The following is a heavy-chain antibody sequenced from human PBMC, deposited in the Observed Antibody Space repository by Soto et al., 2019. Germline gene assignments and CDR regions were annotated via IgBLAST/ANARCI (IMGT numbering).Heavy chain of an antibody. CDR1: GGSFSGYY. J-gene: IGHJ6*02. D-gene: IGHD3-3*01. CDR2: INHSGST. CDR3: ARDSRFLEWLVDYYYGMDV. Sequence: PSETLSLTCAVYGGSFSGYYWSWIRQPPGKGLEWIGEINHSGSTNYNPSLKSRVTISVDTSKNQFSLKLSSVTAADTAVYYCARDSRFLEWLVDYYYGMDVWGQGTTVTVSS. V-gene: IGHV4-34*01.